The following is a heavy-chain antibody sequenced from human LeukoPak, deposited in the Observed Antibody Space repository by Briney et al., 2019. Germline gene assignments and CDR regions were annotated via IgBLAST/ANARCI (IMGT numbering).Heavy chain of an antibody. CDR2: IRNDGSNT. Sequence: GGSLRLSCAASGFSFSSYGMHWLRQAPGRGLEWVAFIRNDGSNTYYADSVKGRFTISRDNSKNTLFLQMNSLRAEDTAVYYCAKGGVTFSNYYMDVWGKGTTVTVSS. CDR3: AKGGVTFSNYYMDV. CDR1: GFSFSSYG. J-gene: IGHJ6*03. V-gene: IGHV3-30*02. D-gene: IGHD2-21*02.